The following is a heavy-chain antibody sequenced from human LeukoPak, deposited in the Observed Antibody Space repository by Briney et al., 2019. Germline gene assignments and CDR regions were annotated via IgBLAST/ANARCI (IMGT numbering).Heavy chain of an antibody. D-gene: IGHD3-10*01. CDR2: ISSSGSTT. CDR1: GFTFSSYE. CDR3: AKKDRWFGELPDY. Sequence: PGGSLRLSCAASGFTFSSYEMNWVRQAPGKGLEWVSYISSSGSTTYYADSVKGRFTISRDNSKNTLYLQMNSLRAEDTAVYYCAKKDRWFGELPDYWGQGTLVTVSS. V-gene: IGHV3-48*03. J-gene: IGHJ4*02.